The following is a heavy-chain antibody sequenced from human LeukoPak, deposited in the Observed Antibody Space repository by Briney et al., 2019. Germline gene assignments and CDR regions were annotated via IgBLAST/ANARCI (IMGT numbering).Heavy chain of an antibody. CDR3: ASSLLYYDILTGYYPFFP. V-gene: IGHV3-66*01. CDR1: GSTVSSNY. Sequence: GGSLRLSCAASGSTVSSNYMSWVRQAPGKGLEWVSVIYSSGSTYYADSVKGRFTISRDNSKNTLYLQMNSLRAEDTAVYYCASSLLYYDILTGYYPFFPWGQGTLVTVSS. J-gene: IGHJ5*02. CDR2: IYSSGST. D-gene: IGHD3-9*01.